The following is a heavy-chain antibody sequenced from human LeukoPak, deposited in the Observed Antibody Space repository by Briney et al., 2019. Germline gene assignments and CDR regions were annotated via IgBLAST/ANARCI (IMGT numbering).Heavy chain of an antibody. J-gene: IGHJ4*02. D-gene: IGHD2-2*02. V-gene: IGHV4-34*01. Sequence: PSGTLSLTCAVYGGSFRGYYWSWIRQPPGKGLEWIGEINHSGSTNYNPSLKSRVTISVDTSKNHFSLELSSVTAADTAVYFCARGHCSSTSCYNFDSWGQGTLVTVSS. CDR3: ARGHCSSTSCYNFDS. CDR2: INHSGST. CDR1: GGSFRGYY.